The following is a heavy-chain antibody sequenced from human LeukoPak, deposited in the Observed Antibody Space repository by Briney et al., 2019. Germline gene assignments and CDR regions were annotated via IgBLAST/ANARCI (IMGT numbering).Heavy chain of an antibody. CDR3: VTESTGTLDY. D-gene: IGHD3-9*01. Sequence: GGSLRLSCVASGSTFSSCAMNWVRQAPGMGLEWVSVITSSGGSTAYADSVRGRFTISRDNSKNTLYMQMNSLRAEDTAVYYCVTESTGTLDYWGQGILVTVSS. CDR1: GSTFSSCA. J-gene: IGHJ4*02. V-gene: IGHV3-23*01. CDR2: ITSSGGST.